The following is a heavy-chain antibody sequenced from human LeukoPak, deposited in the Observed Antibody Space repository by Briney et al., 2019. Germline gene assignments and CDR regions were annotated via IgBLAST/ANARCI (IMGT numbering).Heavy chain of an antibody. CDR2: IYSSGST. Sequence: SETLSLTCTVSGDSINNFYYIWIRQPAGKGPEWIGRIYSSGSTNYNASLKSRATMSVDASKNQFSLQLTSVSAADTPVYYCARESPNGDWNIWGQGILVTVSS. CDR1: GDSINNFY. D-gene: IGHD2-21*01. CDR3: ARESPNGDWNI. J-gene: IGHJ4*02. V-gene: IGHV4-4*07.